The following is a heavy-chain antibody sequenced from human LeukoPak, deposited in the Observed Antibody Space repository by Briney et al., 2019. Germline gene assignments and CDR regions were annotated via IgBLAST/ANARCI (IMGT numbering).Heavy chain of an antibody. D-gene: IGHD3-22*01. V-gene: IGHV4-4*02. Sequence: SGTLSLTCAASGASMRSNWWSWVRQSPRKGLEWIGEIYHSGSTNYNPSLMSRVTISIDQSKSQFSLKLTSVTAADTAVYYCVRNGYYSVDYWGQGTLVTVSS. CDR1: GASMRSNW. CDR2: IYHSGST. J-gene: IGHJ4*02. CDR3: VRNGYYSVDY.